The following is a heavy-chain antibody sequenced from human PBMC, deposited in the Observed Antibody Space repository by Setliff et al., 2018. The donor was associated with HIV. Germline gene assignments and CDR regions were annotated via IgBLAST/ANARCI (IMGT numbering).Heavy chain of an antibody. CDR3: ARQDHSSVNTGSLYAFDV. CDR1: GYTFTGHY. CDR2: INPNTGGT. J-gene: IGHJ3*01. D-gene: IGHD2-8*02. Sequence: ASVKVSCKSSGYTFTGHYIHWVRQAPGQGLEWMGWINPNTGGTNYAQKFQGRVTITRDTSIYTVYMELTGPTSDDTAVYYCARQDHSSVNTGSLYAFDVWGQGTMVTV. V-gene: IGHV1-2*02.